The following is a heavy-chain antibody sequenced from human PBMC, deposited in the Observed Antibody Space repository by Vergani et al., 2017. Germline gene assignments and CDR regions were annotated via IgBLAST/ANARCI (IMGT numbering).Heavy chain of an antibody. J-gene: IGHJ4*02. CDR3: ARGVVVISLYYFDY. CDR1: GGSFSGYY. CDR2: ISSSGSTI. V-gene: IGHV3-11*01. Sequence: QLQLQESGPGLVKPSETLSLTCAVYGGSFSGYYMSWIRQAPGKGLEWVSYISSSGSTIYYADSVKGRFTISRDNAKNSLYLQMNSLRAEDTAVYYCARGVVVISLYYFDYWGQGTLVTVSS. D-gene: IGHD3-22*01.